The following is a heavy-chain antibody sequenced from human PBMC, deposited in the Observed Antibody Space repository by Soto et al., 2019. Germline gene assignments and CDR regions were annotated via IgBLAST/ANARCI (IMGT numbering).Heavy chain of an antibody. CDR3: ARQYYDILTGYYWPFDY. J-gene: IGHJ4*02. V-gene: IGHV1-3*01. Sequence: WASVKVSCKASGYTFTSYAMHWVRQAPGQRLEWMGWINAGNGNTKYSQKFQGRVTITRDTSASTAYMELSSLRSEDTAVYYCARQYYDILTGYYWPFDYWGQGTLVTVSS. CDR1: GYTFTSYA. D-gene: IGHD3-9*01. CDR2: INAGNGNT.